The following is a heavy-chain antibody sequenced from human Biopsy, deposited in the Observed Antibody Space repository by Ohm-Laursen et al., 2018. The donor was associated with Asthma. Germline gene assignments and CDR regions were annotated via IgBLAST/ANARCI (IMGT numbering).Heavy chain of an antibody. D-gene: IGHD3-10*01. V-gene: IGHV3-11*01. CDR1: GFSFSDYY. Sequence: LSLICAASGFSFSDYYMTWMRQAPGKGLEWVSSISSSGSTTYPAESVKGRFTISRDNAQKSLFLQMGSLRAEDTAVYYCAKDERLYYGSDSKYMQPVPLGDWGRGTLVIVSA. CDR2: ISSSGSTT. CDR3: AKDERLYYGSDSKYMQPVPLGD. J-gene: IGHJ4*02.